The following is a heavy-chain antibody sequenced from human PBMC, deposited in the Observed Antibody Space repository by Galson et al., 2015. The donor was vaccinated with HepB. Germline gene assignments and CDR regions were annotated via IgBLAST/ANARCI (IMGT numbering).Heavy chain of an antibody. CDR2: ISGSGGST. CDR1: GFTFSSYA. D-gene: IGHD2-2*01. J-gene: IGHJ4*02. Sequence: SLRLSCAASGFTFSSYAMSWVRQAPGKGLEWVSAISGSGGSTYYADSVKGRFTISRDNSKNTLYLQMNSLRAEDTAVYYCAKANRLHCSSTSCHRGGWGQRTLVSVSS. V-gene: IGHV3-23*01. CDR3: AKANRLHCSSTSCHRGG.